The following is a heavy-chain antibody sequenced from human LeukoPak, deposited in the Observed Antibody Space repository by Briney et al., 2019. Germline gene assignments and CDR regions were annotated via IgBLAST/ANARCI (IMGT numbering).Heavy chain of an antibody. CDR1: GAPISSYY. J-gene: IGHJ1*01. Sequence: SETLSLTCTVSGAPISSYYWTWIRQPPGRGLEWIGSKYYSGSTNYSPSLQSRVTMSVDTSKNQFSLNLNSVTAADTAVYYCARGGAARLHFQNWGQGTLVTVSS. V-gene: IGHV4-59*01. D-gene: IGHD6-6*01. CDR3: ARGGAARLHFQN. CDR2: KYYSGST.